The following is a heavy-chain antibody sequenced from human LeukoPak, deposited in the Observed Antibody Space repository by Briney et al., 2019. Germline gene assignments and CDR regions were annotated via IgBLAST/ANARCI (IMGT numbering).Heavy chain of an antibody. J-gene: IGHJ4*02. CDR1: GGTFSSYA. CDR2: IIPIFGTA. V-gene: IGHV1-69*05. CDR3: AIDYGDYPFDY. Sequence: SVKVSCKASGGTFSSYAISWVRQAPGQGLEWMGRIIPIFGTANYAQKFQGRVTITTDESTSTAYMELSSLRSEDAAVYYCAIDYGDYPFDYWGQGTLVTASS. D-gene: IGHD4-17*01.